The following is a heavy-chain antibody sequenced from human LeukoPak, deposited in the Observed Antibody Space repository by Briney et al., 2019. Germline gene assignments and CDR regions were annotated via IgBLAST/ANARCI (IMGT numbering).Heavy chain of an antibody. D-gene: IGHD3-10*01. CDR3: ARARRLWFGEFEFDY. Sequence: ASVKVSCKASGYTFTSYAMYWVRQAPGQRLEWMGWINAGNGNTKYSQEFQGRVTITRDTSASTAYMELSSLRSEDMAVYYCARARRLWFGEFEFDYWGQGTLVTVSS. V-gene: IGHV1-3*03. CDR2: INAGNGNT. CDR1: GYTFTSYA. J-gene: IGHJ4*02.